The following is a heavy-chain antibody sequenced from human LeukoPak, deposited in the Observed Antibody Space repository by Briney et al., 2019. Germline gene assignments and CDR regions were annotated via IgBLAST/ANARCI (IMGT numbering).Heavy chain of an antibody. Sequence: PGGSLRLSCAASGFTVSSNHMSWVRQAPGKGLEWVSVIYSGGSTYYADSAKGRFTISRHNSKNTLYLQMNSLRAEDTAVYYCARAGTFLHDSSGYNDYWGQGTLVTVSS. J-gene: IGHJ4*02. CDR2: IYSGGST. V-gene: IGHV3-53*04. CDR1: GFTVSSNH. D-gene: IGHD3-22*01. CDR3: ARAGTFLHDSSGYNDY.